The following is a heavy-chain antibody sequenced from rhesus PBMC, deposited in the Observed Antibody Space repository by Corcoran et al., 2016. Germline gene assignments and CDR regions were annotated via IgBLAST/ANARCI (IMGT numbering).Heavy chain of an antibody. V-gene: IGHV2S1*01. D-gene: IGHD5-24*01. CDR1: GFSLSPSGMG. Sequence: QVTLKESGPALVKPTQTLTLTCTFSGFSLSPSGMGVGWIRQPPGKALEWLARIYWDDDKYYSTSLKSRLTISKDTSKSQVVLTMTNMDPVDTATYFCARIVWIGRGQYYFDFWGQGILVTVSS. J-gene: IGHJ4*01. CDR3: ARIVWIGRGQYYFDF. CDR2: IYWDDDK.